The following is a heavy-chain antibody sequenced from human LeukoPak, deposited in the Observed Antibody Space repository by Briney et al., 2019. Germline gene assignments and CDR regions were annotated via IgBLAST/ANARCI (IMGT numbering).Heavy chain of an antibody. D-gene: IGHD6-19*01. CDR3: ARVGSSGWYVHPTLDY. V-gene: IGHV1-2*02. J-gene: IGHJ4*02. CDR2: INPNSGDT. Sequence: ASVKVSCKASGYTFTGYYMHWVRQAPGQGLEWMGWINPNSGDTNYAQKFQGRVTMTRDTSISTASMELSWLRSDDTAVYYCARVGSSGWYVHPTLDYWGQGTLVTVSS. CDR1: GYTFTGYY.